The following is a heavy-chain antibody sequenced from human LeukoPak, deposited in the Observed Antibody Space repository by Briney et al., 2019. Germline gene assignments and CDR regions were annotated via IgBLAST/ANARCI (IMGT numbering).Heavy chain of an antibody. CDR2: IYPGDSDT. CDR3: ARMRGAKLEHQYFDY. J-gene: IGHJ4*02. CDR1: GFTSSSYW. D-gene: IGHD1/OR15-1a*01. V-gene: IGHV5-51*01. Sequence: PGGSLRLSCAASGFTSSSYWMTWVRQAPGKGLEWMGIIYPGDSDTRYSPSFQGQVTISADTSISTAYLQWSSLKASDTAMYYCARMRGAKLEHQYFDYWGQGTLVTVSS.